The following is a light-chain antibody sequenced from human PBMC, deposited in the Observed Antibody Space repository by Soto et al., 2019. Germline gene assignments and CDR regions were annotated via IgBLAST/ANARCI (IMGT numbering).Light chain of an antibody. J-gene: IGLJ1*01. CDR1: GSDIGAYNY. V-gene: IGLV2-14*01. Sequence: QSALTQPASVSGSPGQSITISCTGSGSDIGAYNYVSWYQQHPGKAPKLLIHGVTRRPSGVSSRFSASKSAYTASLTISGLQADDEATYFCSSFTTSYFYVFGPGTKVTVL. CDR2: GVT. CDR3: SSFTTSYFYV.